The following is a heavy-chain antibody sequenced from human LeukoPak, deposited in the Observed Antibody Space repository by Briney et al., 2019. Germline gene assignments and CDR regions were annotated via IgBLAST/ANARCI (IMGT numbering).Heavy chain of an antibody. CDR2: INSDGSST. D-gene: IGHD3-10*01. V-gene: IGHV3-74*01. CDR1: GFTFSSYW. Sequence: PGGSLRLSCAASGFTFSSYWMHWVRHAPGKGLVWVSRINSDGSSTSYADSVKGRFTISRDNAKNTLYLQMNSLRAEDTAVYYCASLPNYYGSGSFGYGMDVWGQGTTVTVSS. J-gene: IGHJ6*02. CDR3: ASLPNYYGSGSFGYGMDV.